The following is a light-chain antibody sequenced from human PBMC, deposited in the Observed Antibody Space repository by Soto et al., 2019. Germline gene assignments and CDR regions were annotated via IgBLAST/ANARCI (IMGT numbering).Light chain of an antibody. CDR2: EVF. CDR3: SSYAGSDFLV. V-gene: IGLV2-8*01. Sequence: QSALTQPASVSGSPGQSITISCTGTSSDFGAYNYVSWYQQHPGKAPKLLLYEVFHRPSGIPDRFSGSKSGHTASLTVSGLRADDEATYYCSSYAGSDFLVFGGGTQLTVL. J-gene: IGLJ2*01. CDR1: SSDFGAYNY.